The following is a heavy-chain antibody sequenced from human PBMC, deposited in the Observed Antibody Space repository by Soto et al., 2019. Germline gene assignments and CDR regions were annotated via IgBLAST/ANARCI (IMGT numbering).Heavy chain of an antibody. D-gene: IGHD3-10*01. CDR2: ISAYNGNT. CDR1: GYTFTSYG. CDR3: AREGSGSYYWYYYGMDV. J-gene: IGHJ6*02. Sequence: ASVKVSCKASGYTFTSYGISWVRQAPGQGLEWMGWISAYNGNTNYAQKLQGRVTMTTDTSTSTAYMELRSLRSDDTAVYYCAREGSGSYYWYYYGMDVWGQGTTVTVSS. V-gene: IGHV1-18*01.